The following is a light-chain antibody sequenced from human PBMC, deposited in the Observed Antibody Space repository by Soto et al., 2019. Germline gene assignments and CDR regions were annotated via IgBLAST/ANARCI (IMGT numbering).Light chain of an antibody. CDR2: GAS. V-gene: IGKV3-15*01. CDR1: QRVSSN. Sequence: EIVMTQSPVTLSVSPGERATLSCRASQRVSSNVAWYQQKPGQAPRLLIYGASTRATGIPARFSGSGSGTEFTLTISSLQSEDFAVYYCQQYNNWPPYTFGQGTKVDSK. J-gene: IGKJ2*01. CDR3: QQYNNWPPYT.